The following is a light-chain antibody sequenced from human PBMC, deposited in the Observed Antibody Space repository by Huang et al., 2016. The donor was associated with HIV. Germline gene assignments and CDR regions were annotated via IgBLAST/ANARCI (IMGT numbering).Light chain of an antibody. CDR3: MQALQTPV. CDR2: LGS. Sequence: EIVMTQSPLSLPVTPGEPASISCRSSQSLLHSNGYNYLDWYLQKPGQSPQLLIYLGSNLASGVPDRFSGSGSGTDFTLKISRVEAEDVGIYYCMQALQTPVFGPGTRVDIK. CDR1: QSLLHSNGYNY. V-gene: IGKV2-28*01. J-gene: IGKJ3*01.